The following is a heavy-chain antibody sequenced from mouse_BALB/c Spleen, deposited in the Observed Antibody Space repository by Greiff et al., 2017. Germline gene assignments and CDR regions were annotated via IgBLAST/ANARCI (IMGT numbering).Heavy chain of an antibody. CDR3: ARKENYYFDY. J-gene: IGHJ2*01. CDR2: IYPGDGDT. V-gene: IGHV1-87*01. Sequence: QVQLQQSGAELARPGASVKLSCKASGYTFTSYWMQWVKQRPGQGLEWIGAIYPGDGDTRYTQKFKGKATLTADKSSSTAYMQLSSLASEDSAVYYCARKENYYFDYWGQGTTLTVSS. CDR1: GYTFTSYW.